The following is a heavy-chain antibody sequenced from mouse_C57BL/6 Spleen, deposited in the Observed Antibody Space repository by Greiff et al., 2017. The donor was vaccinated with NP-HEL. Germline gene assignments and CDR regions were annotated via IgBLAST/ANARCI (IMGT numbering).Heavy chain of an antibody. CDR3: TTDYYGSIYAMDY. J-gene: IGHJ4*01. V-gene: IGHV14-2*01. CDR1: GFNIKDYY. D-gene: IGHD1-1*01. Sequence: VHVKQSGAELVKPGASVKLSCTASGFNIKDYYMHWVKQRTEQGLEWIGRIDPEDGETKYAPKFQGKATITADTSSNTAYLQLSSLTSEDTAVYYCTTDYYGSIYAMDYWGQGTSVTVSS. CDR2: IDPEDGET.